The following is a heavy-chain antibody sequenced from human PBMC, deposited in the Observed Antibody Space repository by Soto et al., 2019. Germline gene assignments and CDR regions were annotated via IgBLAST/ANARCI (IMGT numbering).Heavy chain of an antibody. CDR2: IIPIFGTA. CDR3: ARDAADYYDSSGYFGY. V-gene: IGHV1-69*06. J-gene: IGHJ4*02. Sequence: QVQLVQSGAEVKKPGSSVKVSCKASGGTFSSYAISWVRQAPGQGLEWMGGIIPIFGTANYAQKFQGRVTITADNSTSTAYMELSSLRSEDTAVYYCARDAADYYDSSGYFGYWGPGTLVTVSS. CDR1: GGTFSSYA. D-gene: IGHD3-22*01.